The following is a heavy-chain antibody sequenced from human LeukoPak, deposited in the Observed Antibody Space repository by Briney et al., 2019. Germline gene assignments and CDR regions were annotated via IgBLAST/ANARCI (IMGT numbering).Heavy chain of an antibody. D-gene: IGHD2-2*01. J-gene: IGHJ6*04. CDR2: TRDKANSYTT. Sequence: GGSLRLSCAASGLTFSDHYMDWVRQAPGKGLEWVGRTRDKANSYTTEYAASVKGRFTISRDDSKNSLYLQMNSLKTEDTAVYYCARFGVVPAARYYYGMDVWGKGTTVTVSS. V-gene: IGHV3-72*01. CDR3: ARFGVVPAARYYYGMDV. CDR1: GLTFSDHY.